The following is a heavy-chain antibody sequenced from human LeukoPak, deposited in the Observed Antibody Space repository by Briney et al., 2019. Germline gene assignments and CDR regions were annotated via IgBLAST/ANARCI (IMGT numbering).Heavy chain of an antibody. CDR2: IGGSGGST. CDR1: GFTFSSFA. V-gene: IGHV3-23*01. CDR3: AKGTSTVTTVDH. J-gene: IGHJ4*02. Sequence: GGSLRLSCAASGFTFSSFAMSWVRQAPGKGLEWVSAIGGSGGSTYYADSVKGRFTISRDNSKNTLYLQMNSLRDEDTAVYYCAKGTSTVTTVDHWGQGTLVTVSS. D-gene: IGHD5-24*01.